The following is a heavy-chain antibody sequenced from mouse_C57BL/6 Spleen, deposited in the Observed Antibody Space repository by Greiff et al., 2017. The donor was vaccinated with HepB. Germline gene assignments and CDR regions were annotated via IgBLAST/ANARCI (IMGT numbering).Heavy chain of an antibody. CDR1: GYTFTDYN. V-gene: IGHV1-22*01. J-gene: IGHJ2*01. CDR3: ARWVSDGYYLDY. Sequence: EVQLQQSGPELVKPGASVKMSCKASGYTFTDYNMHWVKQSHGKSLEWIGYINPNNGGTSYNQKFKGKATLTVNKSSSTAYMELRSLTSEDSAVYYCARWVSDGYYLDYWGQGTTLTVSS. D-gene: IGHD2-3*01. CDR2: INPNNGGT.